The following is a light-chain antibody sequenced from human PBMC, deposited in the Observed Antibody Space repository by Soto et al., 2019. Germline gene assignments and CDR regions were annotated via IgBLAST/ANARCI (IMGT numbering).Light chain of an antibody. CDR1: SSDVGSYNL. CDR2: EGS. Sequence: QSALTHPASVSGSPGQSITISCTGTSSDVGSYNLVSWYQQHPGKAPKLMIYEGSKRPSGVSNRSSGSKSGNTASLTISGLQAEDEADYYCCSYAGSSTFFYVLGTGIKVTVL. CDR3: CSYAGSSTFFYV. J-gene: IGLJ1*01. V-gene: IGLV2-23*03.